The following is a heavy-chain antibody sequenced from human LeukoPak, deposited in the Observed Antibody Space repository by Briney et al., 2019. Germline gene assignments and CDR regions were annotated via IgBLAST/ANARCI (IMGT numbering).Heavy chain of an antibody. CDR3: ARRGGGSLDV. CDR1: GGSISSYY. D-gene: IGHD2-15*01. J-gene: IGHJ6*02. V-gene: IGHV4-59*08. CDR2: IYYSGST. Sequence: SETLSFTCTVSGGSISSYYWSWIRQPPGKGLEWIGYIYYSGSTNYNPSLKSRVTISVDTSKNQFSLKLSSVTAADTAVYYCARRGGGSLDVWGQGTTVTVSS.